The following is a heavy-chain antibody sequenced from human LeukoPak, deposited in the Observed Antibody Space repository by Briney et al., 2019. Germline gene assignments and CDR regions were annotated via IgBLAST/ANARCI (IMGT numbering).Heavy chain of an antibody. D-gene: IGHD1-26*01. Sequence: PGGSLRLSCAASGFTFSSYAMHWVRQAPGKGLEWVAVISYDGSNKYYADFVKARYTISRDNSKNTLYLQMNSLRAEDTAVYYCARGTHSWSYYIMAFDIWGQGTMVSVSS. V-gene: IGHV3-30*04. CDR3: ARGTHSWSYYIMAFDI. CDR2: ISYDGSNK. J-gene: IGHJ3*02. CDR1: GFTFSSYA.